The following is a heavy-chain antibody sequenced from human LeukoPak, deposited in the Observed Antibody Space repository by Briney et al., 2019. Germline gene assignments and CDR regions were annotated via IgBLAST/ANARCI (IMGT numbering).Heavy chain of an antibody. Sequence: ASVKVSCKASGYTFTAYYMHWVRQAPGQGLEWMGWINPNSGGTNYAQKFQGRVTMTRDTSISTAYMELSRLRSDDTAVYYCARVDYYDTSGHYFWGQGTLVTVS. CDR2: INPNSGGT. CDR1: GYTFTAYY. CDR3: ARVDYYDTSGHYF. J-gene: IGHJ4*02. D-gene: IGHD3-22*01. V-gene: IGHV1-2*02.